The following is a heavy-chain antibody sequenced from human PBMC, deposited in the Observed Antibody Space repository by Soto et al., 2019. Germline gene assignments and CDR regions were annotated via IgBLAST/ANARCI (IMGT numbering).Heavy chain of an antibody. CDR1: GGTFSSYA. Sequence: VASVKVSCKASGGTFSSYAISWVRQAPGQGLEWMGWINPNSGGTNYAQKFQGRVTMTRDTSISTAYMELSRLRSDDTAVYYCLAAGKGDFDYWGQGTLVTVSS. V-gene: IGHV1-2*02. D-gene: IGHD6-13*01. CDR2: INPNSGGT. J-gene: IGHJ4*02. CDR3: LAAGKGDFDY.